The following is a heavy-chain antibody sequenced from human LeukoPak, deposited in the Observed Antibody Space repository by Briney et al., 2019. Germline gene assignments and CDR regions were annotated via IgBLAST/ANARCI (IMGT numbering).Heavy chain of an antibody. Sequence: SETLSLTCTVSGGSITSYYWSWVRQPAGKGLEWIGRIHTTGSTNYNPSLKSRVTMSVDTSKNQFSLKLSSVTAADTAVYYCARDRYYYDSSGYVRMDVWGKGTTVTISS. V-gene: IGHV4-4*07. CDR3: ARDRYYYDSSGYVRMDV. CDR1: GGSITSYY. D-gene: IGHD3-22*01. CDR2: IHTTGST. J-gene: IGHJ6*03.